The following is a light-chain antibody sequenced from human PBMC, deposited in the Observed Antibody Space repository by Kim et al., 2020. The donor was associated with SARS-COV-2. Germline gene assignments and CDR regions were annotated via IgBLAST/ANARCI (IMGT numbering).Light chain of an antibody. CDR1: DSNIGENY. J-gene: IGLJ2*01. CDR3: ATWDDSLSGVV. V-gene: IGLV1-47*01. CDR2: RSF. Sequence: GERVTISCYGSDSNIGENYVYWFQQLPGAAPKLLIYRSFQRPSGVPDRFSGSKSGTSASMAISGLRSEDEADYYCATWDDSLSGVVFGGGTQLTVL.